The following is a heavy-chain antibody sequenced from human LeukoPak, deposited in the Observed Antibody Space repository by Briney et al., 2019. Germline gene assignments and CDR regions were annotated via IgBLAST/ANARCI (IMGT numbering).Heavy chain of an antibody. CDR1: GFTFSSYA. Sequence: AGGSLRLSCAASGFTFSSYAMHWVRQAPGKGLEWVAVISYDGSNKYYADSVKGRFTISRDNSKNTLYLQMSSLRAEDTAVYYCARLWFGELLSPDAFDIWGQGTMVTVSS. D-gene: IGHD3-10*01. CDR3: ARLWFGELLSPDAFDI. V-gene: IGHV3-30-3*01. CDR2: ISYDGSNK. J-gene: IGHJ3*02.